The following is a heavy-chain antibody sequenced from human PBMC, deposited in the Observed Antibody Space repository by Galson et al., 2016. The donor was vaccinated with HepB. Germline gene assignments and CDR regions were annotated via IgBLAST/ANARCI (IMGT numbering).Heavy chain of an antibody. Sequence: SVKVSCKAAGGTFSSYAFSWVRQAPGQGLEWMGIINPSGGSTSYAQKFQGRVTMTRDTSTRTVYMELSSLRSEDTAVYYWARLGREMATTSPGPLYYFDSWGQGTLVTVSS. CDR1: GGTFSSYA. D-gene: IGHD5-24*01. V-gene: IGHV1-46*01. CDR3: ARLGREMATTSPGPLYYFDS. J-gene: IGHJ4*02. CDR2: INPSGGST.